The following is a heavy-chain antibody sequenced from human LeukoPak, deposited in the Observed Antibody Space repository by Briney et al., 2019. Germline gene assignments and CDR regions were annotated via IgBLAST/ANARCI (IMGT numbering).Heavy chain of an antibody. D-gene: IGHD3-22*01. J-gene: IGHJ5*02. V-gene: IGHV3-23*01. CDR3: AKEKSYDSSGYLYNWFDP. CDR1: GFTFSSYA. CDR2: ISGSGGST. Sequence: PGGSLRLSCAASGFTFSSYAMSWVRQAPGKGLEWVSAISGSGGSTYYADSVKGRFTISRDNSKNTLYLQMNSLRAEDTAVCYCAKEKSYDSSGYLYNWFDPWGQGTLVTVSS.